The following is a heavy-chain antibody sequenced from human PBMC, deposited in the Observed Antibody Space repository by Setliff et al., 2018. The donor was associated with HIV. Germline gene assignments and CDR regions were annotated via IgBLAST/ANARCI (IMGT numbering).Heavy chain of an antibody. CDR3: ARDPYYYGSGSLGLDY. V-gene: IGHV1-69*13. J-gene: IGHJ4*02. Sequence: SVKVSCKASGGTFSSYAISWVRQAPGQGLEWMGGIIPIFGTANYAQKFQGRVTITADESTGTAYMELSSLRSEDTAVYYCARDPYYYGSGSLGLDYWGQETLVTVSS. CDR2: IIPIFGTA. CDR1: GGTFSSYA. D-gene: IGHD3-10*01.